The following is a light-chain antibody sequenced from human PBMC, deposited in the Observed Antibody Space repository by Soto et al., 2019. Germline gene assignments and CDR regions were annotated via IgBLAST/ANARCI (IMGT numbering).Light chain of an antibody. CDR2: DAS. J-gene: IGKJ4*01. CDR3: QQYNSYLT. Sequence: DIQMTQSPSTLSASVGDRVTITCRASQSISSWLAWYQQKPGKAPKLLIYDASSFESGVPSRVSGSGSGTEFTLTISSRQPDDFATYYCQQYNSYLTFGGGTKVEIK. V-gene: IGKV1-5*01. CDR1: QSISSW.